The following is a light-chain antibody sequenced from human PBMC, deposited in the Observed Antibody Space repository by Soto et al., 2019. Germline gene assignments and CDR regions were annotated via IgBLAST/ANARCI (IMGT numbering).Light chain of an antibody. Sequence: DMQMTQSPSSLSASVGDRVTITCRASQDINNYLAWYQQKPGKPPKLLIYAASTLQSGVPSRFSGGGSGTDFTLTINSLQSEDVATYYCQRYNNGPPVTFGPGTKV. CDR1: QDINNY. CDR2: AAS. J-gene: IGKJ3*01. V-gene: IGKV1-27*01. CDR3: QRYNNGPPVT.